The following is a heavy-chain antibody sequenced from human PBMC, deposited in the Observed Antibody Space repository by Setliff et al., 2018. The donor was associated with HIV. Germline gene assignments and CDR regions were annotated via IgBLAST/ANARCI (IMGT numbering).Heavy chain of an antibody. CDR3: ASSAPGYYDILTGYYEGYYFDY. CDR1: DYSISSGSY. V-gene: IGHV4-38-2*01. D-gene: IGHD3-9*01. Sequence: SETLSLPCAVSDYSISSGSYWGWIRQPPGKGLEWIGSIYHSGNTYYNPSLTSRVTLSVDTSKNQFSLKLSSATAADTAVYYCASSAPGYYDILTGYYEGYYFDYWGQGTLVTVSS. CDR2: IYHSGNT. J-gene: IGHJ4*02.